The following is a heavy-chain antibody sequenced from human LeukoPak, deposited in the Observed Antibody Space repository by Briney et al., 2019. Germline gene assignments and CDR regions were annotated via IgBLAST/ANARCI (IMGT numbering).Heavy chain of an antibody. V-gene: IGHV3-30*03. CDR3: ARGGYCSSTSCYSLRFLEWLIFDY. J-gene: IGHJ4*02. CDR2: ISYDGSNK. D-gene: IGHD2-2*02. CDR1: GFTFSSYG. Sequence: GGSLRLSCAASGFTFSSYGMHWVRQAPGKGLEWVAVISYDGSNKYYADSVKGRFTISRDNSKNTLYLQMNSLRAEDTAVYYCARGGYCSSTSCYSLRFLEWLIFDYWGQGTLVTVSS.